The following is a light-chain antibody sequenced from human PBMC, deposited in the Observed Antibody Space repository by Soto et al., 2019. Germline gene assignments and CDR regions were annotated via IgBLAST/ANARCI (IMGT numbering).Light chain of an antibody. J-gene: IGKJ5*01. CDR2: GAS. Sequence: ENVLTQSPGTLSLSPGERATLSCRASQTVSSYLTWYQQRPGQAPRLLIYGASKRATGIPYRFSGSGSGTDFTLTISRLEPEDFGLYYCQQYGTSPITFGQGTRLEIK. CDR1: QTVSSY. CDR3: QQYGTSPIT. V-gene: IGKV3-20*01.